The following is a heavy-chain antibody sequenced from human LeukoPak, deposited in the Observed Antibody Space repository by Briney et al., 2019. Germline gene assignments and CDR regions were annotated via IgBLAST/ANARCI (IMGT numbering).Heavy chain of an antibody. CDR1: GFIFSSYG. D-gene: IGHD3-10*01. J-gene: IGHJ4*02. V-gene: IGHV3-23*01. CDR3: ATGGVLLWFGELAYFDY. CDR2: ISGSGGST. Sequence: GGSLRLSCAASGFIFSSYGMSWVRQAPGKGLEWVSAISGSGGSTYYADSVKGRFTISRDNSKNTLYLQMNSLRAEDTAVYYCATGGVLLWFGELAYFDYWGQGTLVTVSS.